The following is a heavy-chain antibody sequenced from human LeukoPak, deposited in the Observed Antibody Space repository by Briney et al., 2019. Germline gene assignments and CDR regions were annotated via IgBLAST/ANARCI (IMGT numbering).Heavy chain of an antibody. V-gene: IGHV4-31*03. J-gene: IGHJ3*02. CDR1: GGSISSGGYY. D-gene: IGHD4-17*01. CDR2: IYYSGST. Sequence: SETLSLTCTVSGGSISSGGYYWSWIRQHPGKGLEWIWYIYYSGSTYYNPSLKSRVTISVDTSKNQFSLKLSSVTAADTAVYYCARDRFNYGGNPDAFDIWGQGTMVTVSS. CDR3: ARDRFNYGGNPDAFDI.